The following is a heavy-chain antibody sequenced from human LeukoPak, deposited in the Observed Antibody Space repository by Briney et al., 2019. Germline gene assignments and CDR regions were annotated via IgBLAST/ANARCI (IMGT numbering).Heavy chain of an antibody. D-gene: IGHD6-13*01. CDR3: ARDLIAAAGLCFDY. CDR2: ISSSSSYI. V-gene: IGHV3-21*01. J-gene: IGHJ4*02. Sequence: ETLSLTCTVSGGSISSSSYYWGWVRQAPGKGLEWVSSISSSSSYIYYADSVKGRFTISRDNAKNSLYLQMNSLRAEDTAVYYCARDLIAAAGLCFDYWGQGTLVTVSS. CDR1: GGSISSSSYY.